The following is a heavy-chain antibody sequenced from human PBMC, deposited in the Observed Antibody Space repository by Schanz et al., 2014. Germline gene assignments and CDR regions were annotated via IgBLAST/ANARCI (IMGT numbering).Heavy chain of an antibody. CDR1: GFTFRSYG. D-gene: IGHD6-6*01. Sequence: QVVLMESGGCVVRPGRSVRLSCVASGFTFRSYGMHWVRQAPGKGLEWVAHISFDGGKTYYADSVKGRFTISRDNTKNTLFLQMSNLRPAATAMYFCARVGRDYISSSVLDSLHYWGQGSLVTVS. J-gene: IGHJ4*02. CDR3: ARVGRDYISSSVLDSLHY. V-gene: IGHV3-30*04. CDR2: ISFDGGKT.